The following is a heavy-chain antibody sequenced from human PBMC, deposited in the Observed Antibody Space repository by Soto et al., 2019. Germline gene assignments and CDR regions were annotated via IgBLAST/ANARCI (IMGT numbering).Heavy chain of an antibody. D-gene: IGHD2-2*01. CDR1: GGPISSYY. J-gene: IGHJ5*02. CDR2: IYYSGST. V-gene: IGHV4-59*08. Sequence: PSETLSLTCTVSGGPISSYYWSWIRQPPGKGLEWIGYIYYSGSTNYNPSLKSRVTISVDTSKNQFSLKLSSVTAADTAVYYCARHGDIVVVPAQTGFDPWGQGTLVTVSS. CDR3: ARHGDIVVVPAQTGFDP.